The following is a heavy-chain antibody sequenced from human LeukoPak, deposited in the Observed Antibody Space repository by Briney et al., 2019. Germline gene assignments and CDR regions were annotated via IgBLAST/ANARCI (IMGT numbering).Heavy chain of an antibody. J-gene: IGHJ4*02. V-gene: IGHV3-11*01. Sequence: GGSLRLSCAASGFTFSDYYMSWVRQAPRKGLEWVSYISSSGSTIYYADSVKGRFTISRDNAKNSLYLQMNSLRAEDTAVYYCASYGITGISDYWGQGTLVTVSS. D-gene: IGHD1-20*01. CDR3: ASYGITGISDY. CDR2: ISSSGSTI. CDR1: GFTFSDYY.